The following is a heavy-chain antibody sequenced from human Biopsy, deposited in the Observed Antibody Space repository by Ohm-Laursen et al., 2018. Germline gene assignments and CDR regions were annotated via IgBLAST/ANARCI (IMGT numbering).Heavy chain of an antibody. D-gene: IGHD2/OR15-2a*01. Sequence: SDTLSLTCPVSGFSISSGYYWSWVRQTPGKGLEWIGYIYYSGSTNYNPSLKSRVTISVDTSKNQFSLRLNSVTAADTAVYYCARATNSTGWPYYYFYGMDVWGQGTTVTVSS. CDR2: IYYSGST. J-gene: IGHJ6*02. CDR3: ARATNSTGWPYYYFYGMDV. V-gene: IGHV4-61*01. CDR1: GFSISSGYY.